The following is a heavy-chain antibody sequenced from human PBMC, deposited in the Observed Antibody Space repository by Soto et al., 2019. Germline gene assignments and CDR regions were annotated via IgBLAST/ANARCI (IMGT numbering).Heavy chain of an antibody. J-gene: IGHJ2*01. V-gene: IGHV5-51*01. D-gene: IGHD3-16*02. Sequence: GESLKISCKGSGYSFTSYWIGWVRQMPGKGLEWMGIIYPSDSDVRYSPSFQGQVTMSADKSISTVYLRWNSLKASDTAMYYCARIIADWYFDLWGRGTLVTVSS. CDR1: GYSFTSYW. CDR2: IYPSDSDV. CDR3: ARIIADWYFDL.